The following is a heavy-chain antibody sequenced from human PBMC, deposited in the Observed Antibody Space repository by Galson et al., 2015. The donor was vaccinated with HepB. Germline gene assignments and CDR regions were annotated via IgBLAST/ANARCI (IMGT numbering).Heavy chain of an antibody. CDR3: ARAAKWHYDFWSGYLSGSWFDP. J-gene: IGHJ5*02. Sequence: SVKVSCKASGYTFTSYDIHWVRQAPGQGLEWMGWMNPNSGKTGYAQKFQGRVTMTRDTSIGTAYLELSSLRPEDTAVYYCARAAKWHYDFWSGYLSGSWFDPWGQGTLVTVSS. CDR2: MNPNSGKT. D-gene: IGHD3-3*01. CDR1: GYTFTSYD. V-gene: IGHV1-8*01.